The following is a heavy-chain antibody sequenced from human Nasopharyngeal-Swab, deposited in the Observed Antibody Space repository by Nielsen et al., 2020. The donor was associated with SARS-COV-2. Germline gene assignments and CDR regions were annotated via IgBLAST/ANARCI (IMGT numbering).Heavy chain of an antibody. CDR3: ATGGYTFAY. V-gene: IGHV3-7*01. D-gene: IGHD5-18*01. CDR2: INQDGSEK. Sequence: GESLKISCAGSGFTFSYYYMTWIRQAPGKGLEWVANINQDGSEKYYVDSVKGRFTISRDNAKNSLYLQMNSLRAEDTAVYYCATGGYTFAYWGQGTLVTVSS. CDR1: GFTFSYYY. J-gene: IGHJ4*02.